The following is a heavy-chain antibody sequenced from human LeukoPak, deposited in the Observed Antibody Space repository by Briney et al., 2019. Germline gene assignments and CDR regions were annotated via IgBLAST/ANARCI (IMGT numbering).Heavy chain of an antibody. CDR2: IYSGGST. J-gene: IGHJ6*03. D-gene: IGHD3-16*01. CDR1: GFTSSSYA. V-gene: IGHV3-66*01. CDR3: ARLGYYYMDV. Sequence: PGGSLRLSCATSGFTSSSYAMSWVRQAPGKGLEWVSVIYSGGSTYYADSVKGRFTISRDNSKNTLYLQMNSLRAEDTAVYYCARLGYYYMDVWGKGTTVTISS.